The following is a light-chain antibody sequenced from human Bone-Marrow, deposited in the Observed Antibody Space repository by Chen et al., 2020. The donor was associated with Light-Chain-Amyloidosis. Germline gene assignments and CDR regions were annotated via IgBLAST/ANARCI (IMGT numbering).Light chain of an antibody. CDR3: RSYPITNTLV. V-gene: IGLV2-14*01. CDR1: SSDVGGDNH. CDR2: VVP. J-gene: IGLJ1*01. Sequence: QSALTQPASVCGSPGQWITISCTGTSSDVGGDNHVSWYPQHPDKAPKLMIYVVPNRTSWVPYRFPGSKSHNTASLTISGLQTDYEAAYFCRSYPITNTLVFGSGTRVTVL.